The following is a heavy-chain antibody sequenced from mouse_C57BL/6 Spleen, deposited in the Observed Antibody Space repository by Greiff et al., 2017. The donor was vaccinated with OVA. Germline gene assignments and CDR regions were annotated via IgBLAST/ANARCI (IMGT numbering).Heavy chain of an antibody. V-gene: IGHV5-6*01. CDR1: GFTFSSYG. D-gene: IGHD2-5*01. Sequence: VQLKQSGGDLVKPGGSLKLSCAASGFTFSSYGMSWVRQTPDKRLEWVATISSGGSYTYYPDSVKGRFTISRDNATNTLYLQMSSLKSEDTAMYYCARESYSNYLDYRGQGTTLTVSS. CDR2: ISSGGSYT. CDR3: ARESYSNYLDY. J-gene: IGHJ2*01.